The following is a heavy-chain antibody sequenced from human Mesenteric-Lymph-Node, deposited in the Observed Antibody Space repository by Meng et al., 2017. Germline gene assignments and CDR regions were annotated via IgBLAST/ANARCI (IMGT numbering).Heavy chain of an antibody. CDR1: GFTFSSYA. CDR2: ISGSGGST. D-gene: IGHD2-15*01. J-gene: IGHJ5*02. CDR3: ARYYRDWFDP. Sequence: GESLKISCAASGFTFSSYAMSWVRQAPGKGLEWVSAISGSGGSTYYADSVKGRFTISRDNSKNTLYLQMSSLSAEDTAVYYCARYYRDWFDPWGQGTLVTVSS. V-gene: IGHV3-23*01.